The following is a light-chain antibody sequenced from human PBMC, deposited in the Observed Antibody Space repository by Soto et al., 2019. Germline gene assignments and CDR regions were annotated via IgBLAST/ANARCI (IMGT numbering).Light chain of an antibody. Sequence: DIQMTQSPSSLSASVGDRVTITCRASQRISGFLNWYQQKPGKAPKLLIYAASTLQSGVPSRFSGSGSGTEFTLTISRLEPEDFAVYYCQQYGSSFWTFGQGTKVHI. CDR3: QQYGSSFWT. J-gene: IGKJ1*01. CDR2: AAS. V-gene: IGKV1-39*01. CDR1: QRISGF.